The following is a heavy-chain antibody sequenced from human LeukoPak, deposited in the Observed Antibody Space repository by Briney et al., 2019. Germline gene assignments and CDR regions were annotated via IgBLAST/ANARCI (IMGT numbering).Heavy chain of an antibody. J-gene: IGHJ4*02. D-gene: IGHD6-13*01. CDR3: ARDGDFTKQLATGCFDY. CDR2: IWYDGGNI. CDR1: GFSFSTFV. Sequence: GSLRLSCAASGFSFSTFVMHLVRQAPGKGLEWVALIWYDGGNIFYADSVKGRFTISRDNSKNTLYLQMNSLRDEDTAVYYCARDGDFTKQLATGCFDYWGQGSLVTVSS. V-gene: IGHV3-33*01.